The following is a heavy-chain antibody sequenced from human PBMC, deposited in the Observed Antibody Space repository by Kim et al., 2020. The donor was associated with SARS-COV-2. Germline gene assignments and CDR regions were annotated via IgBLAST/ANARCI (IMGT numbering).Heavy chain of an antibody. Sequence: GGSLRLSCAASGFTFSSYGMHWVRQAPGKGLEWVAVIWYDGSNKYYADSVKGRFTISRDNSKNTLYLQMNSLRAEDTAVYYCAKGFAMVRGVILYGMDVWGQGTTVTVS. CDR3: AKGFAMVRGVILYGMDV. CDR2: IWYDGSNK. V-gene: IGHV3-33*06. D-gene: IGHD3-10*01. CDR1: GFTFSSYG. J-gene: IGHJ6*02.